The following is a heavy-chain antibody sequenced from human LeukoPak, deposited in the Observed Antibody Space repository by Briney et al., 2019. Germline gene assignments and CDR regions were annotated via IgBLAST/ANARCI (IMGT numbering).Heavy chain of an antibody. Sequence: GGSLRLSCAASGFTFSSYAMSWVRQAPGKGLEWVSAISGSGGSTYYADSVKGRFTISRDNSENTLYLQVNSLRAEDTAVHYCAKEEPDYVWGSYPDYWGQGTLVTVSS. J-gene: IGHJ4*02. CDR2: ISGSGGST. CDR1: GFTFSSYA. D-gene: IGHD3-16*02. V-gene: IGHV3-23*01. CDR3: AKEEPDYVWGSYPDY.